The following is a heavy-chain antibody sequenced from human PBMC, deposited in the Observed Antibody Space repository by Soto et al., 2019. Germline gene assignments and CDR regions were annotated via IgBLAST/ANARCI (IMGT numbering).Heavy chain of an antibody. J-gene: IGHJ4*02. Sequence: EVQLLESGGGLVQPGGSLRLSCVASGFTFRNYAMSWVRQAPGKGLEWVSVVSGGGGSTYYADSVKGRFTISRDNSKNTLYLQMNSLRAEDTAVYFCAKERYSSSWYGGDYWGQGTLVTVSS. CDR2: VSGGGGST. CDR3: AKERYSSSWYGGDY. D-gene: IGHD6-13*01. V-gene: IGHV3-23*01. CDR1: GFTFRNYA.